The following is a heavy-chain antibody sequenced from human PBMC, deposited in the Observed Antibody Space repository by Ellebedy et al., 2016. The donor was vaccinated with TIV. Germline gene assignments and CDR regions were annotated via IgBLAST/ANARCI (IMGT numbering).Heavy chain of an antibody. CDR2: ISPGNGAV. CDR3: ARDLLSDILTGSMDS. D-gene: IGHD3-9*01. J-gene: IGHJ5*01. V-gene: IGHV1-46*01. Sequence: ASVKVSCKTFGYTFTRYYIHWVRQAPGQGPEWMGMISPGNGAVNYSPKFQGRVTMTTDTSTSTVYMELRSLRSDDSAVYYCARDLLSDILTGSMDSWGHGTLVTVSS. CDR1: GYTFTRYY.